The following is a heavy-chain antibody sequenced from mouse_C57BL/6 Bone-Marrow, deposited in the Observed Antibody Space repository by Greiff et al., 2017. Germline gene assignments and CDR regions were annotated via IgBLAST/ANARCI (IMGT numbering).Heavy chain of an antibody. CDR3: AGDSSGYYAMDY. D-gene: IGHD3-2*02. J-gene: IGHJ4*01. Sequence: VKLMESGPGLVAPSQSLSITCTVSGFSLTSYGVHWVRQPPGKGLEWLVVIWSDGSTTYNSALKSRLSISKDNSKSQVFLKMNSLQTDDTAMDYCAGDSSGYYAMDYWGQGTSVTVSS. CDR1: GFSLTSYG. CDR2: IWSDGST. V-gene: IGHV2-6*03.